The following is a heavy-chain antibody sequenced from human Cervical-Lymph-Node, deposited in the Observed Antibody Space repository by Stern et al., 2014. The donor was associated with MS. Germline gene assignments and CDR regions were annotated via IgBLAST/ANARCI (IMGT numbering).Heavy chain of an antibody. D-gene: IGHD6-13*01. V-gene: IGHV1-2*02. CDR3: ARDRDFSSWGDFDY. CDR1: GYTFAGYH. Sequence: VQLVESGAEVKTPGASVKVSCKASGYTFAGYHVQWVRQAPGQGLEWMGSILPKTGDTNYAQKFQGRVSMTGDTSISTAYMELSGLTFDDTATYYCARDRDFSSWGDFDYWGQGTLVTVSP. J-gene: IGHJ4*02. CDR2: ILPKTGDT.